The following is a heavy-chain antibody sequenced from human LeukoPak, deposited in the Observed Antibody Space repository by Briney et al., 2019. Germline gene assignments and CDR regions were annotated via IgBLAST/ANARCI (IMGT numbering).Heavy chain of an antibody. CDR3: ASDSYSPEYFQH. CDR2: ISGSGDST. CDR1: GFTFSSYG. J-gene: IGHJ1*01. V-gene: IGHV3-23*01. Sequence: PGGSLRLSCAASGFTFSSYGMSWVRQAPGKGLEWVSLISGSGDSTYYADSVKGRFTISRDNSKNTLYLQMNSLRAEDTAVYYCASDSYSPEYFQHWGQGTLVTVSS. D-gene: IGHD2-21*02.